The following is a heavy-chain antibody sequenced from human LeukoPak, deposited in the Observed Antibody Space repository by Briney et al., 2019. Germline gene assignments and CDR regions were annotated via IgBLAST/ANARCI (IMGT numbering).Heavy chain of an antibody. CDR1: GFTFSSYG. CDR2: IRYDGSNK. D-gene: IGHD2-2*01. V-gene: IGHV3-30*02. CDR3: GKGIVVVPAVVDY. J-gene: IGHJ4*02. Sequence: SGGSLRLSCAASGFTFSSYGMHWVRQAPGKGLEWVAFIRYDGSNKYYADSVKGRFTISRDNSKNTLYLQMNSLRAEDTAVYYCGKGIVVVPAVVDYWGQGTLVTVSS.